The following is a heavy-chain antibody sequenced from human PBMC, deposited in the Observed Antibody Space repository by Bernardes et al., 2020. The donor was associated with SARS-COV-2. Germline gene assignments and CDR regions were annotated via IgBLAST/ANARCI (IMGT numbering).Heavy chain of an antibody. V-gene: IGHV4-31*03. D-gene: IGHD3-3*01. CDR1: GGSISSGGYY. Sequence: TLSLTCTVSGGSISSGGYYWSWIRQHPGKGLEWIGYIYYSGSTYYNPSLKSRVTISVDTSKNQFSLKLSSVTAADTAVYYCARGITIFGVVISTFDYWGQGTLVTVSS. CDR3: ARGITIFGVVISTFDY. CDR2: IYYSGST. J-gene: IGHJ4*02.